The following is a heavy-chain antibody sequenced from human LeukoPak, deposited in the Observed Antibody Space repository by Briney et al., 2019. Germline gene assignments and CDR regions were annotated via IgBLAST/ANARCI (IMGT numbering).Heavy chain of an antibody. CDR1: RSTFSSYS. V-gene: IGHV3-21*01. Sequence: GGSLRLSCAASRSTFSSYSMNWVRQAPGKGLEWVSSISSSGSYVYYADSVKGRFTISRDNAKNSLYLQMNSLRDEDTAVYYCARDPYSGGYGAYYYYYMDVWGKGTTVTVSS. D-gene: IGHD6-19*01. J-gene: IGHJ6*03. CDR2: ISSSGSYV. CDR3: ARDPYSGGYGAYYYYYMDV.